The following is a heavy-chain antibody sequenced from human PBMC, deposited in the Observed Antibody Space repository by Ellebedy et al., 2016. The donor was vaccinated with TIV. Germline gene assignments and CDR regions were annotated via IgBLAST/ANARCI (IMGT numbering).Heavy chain of an antibody. CDR1: GFTFSGYA. V-gene: IGHV3-23*01. J-gene: IGHJ4*02. CDR3: AKGRGGGSDTSAPRYYFDY. D-gene: IGHD3-22*01. CDR2: FGGSGGST. Sequence: GESLKISCAASGFTFSGYAMSWVRQAPGKGLEWVSTFGGSGGSTYYADSVKGRFTISRDNSKNTLYLQMNSLRAEDTAVYYCAKGRGGGSDTSAPRYYFDYWGLGTLVTVSS.